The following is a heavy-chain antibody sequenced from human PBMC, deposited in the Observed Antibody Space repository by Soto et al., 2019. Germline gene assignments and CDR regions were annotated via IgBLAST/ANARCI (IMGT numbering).Heavy chain of an antibody. Sequence: QVQLVQSGAEVKKPGSSVKVSCKASGGTFSSYAISWVRQAPGQGLEWMGGIIPIFGTANYAQKFQGRVTITAAESTSTDYMELSSLRSEDTAVYYCARDGDYGPKRGYFQHWGQGTLVTVSS. V-gene: IGHV1-69*12. J-gene: IGHJ1*01. CDR2: IIPIFGTA. D-gene: IGHD4-17*01. CDR1: GGTFSSYA. CDR3: ARDGDYGPKRGYFQH.